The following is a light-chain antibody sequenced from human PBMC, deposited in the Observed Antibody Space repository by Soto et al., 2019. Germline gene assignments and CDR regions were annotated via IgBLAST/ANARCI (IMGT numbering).Light chain of an antibody. CDR2: ATS. V-gene: IGKV3-20*01. CDR1: QSISRSD. J-gene: IGKJ4*01. Sequence: EIVLTQSPGTVSLSPGESATLSCRASQSISRSDLAWYQHRPGQSPRLLIYATSSRATGIPDRFTGGGAGTGFTLTISRLEPEDSAVYCCQQYGSSPTFGGGTKVEIK. CDR3: QQYGSSPT.